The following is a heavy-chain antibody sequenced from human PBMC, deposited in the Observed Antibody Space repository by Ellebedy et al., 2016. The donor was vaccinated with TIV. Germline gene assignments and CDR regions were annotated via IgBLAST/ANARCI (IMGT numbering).Heavy chain of an antibody. D-gene: IGHD2-15*01. CDR2: ISSGGTTI. J-gene: IGHJ5*02. CDR3: AKVVKGSLDP. V-gene: IGHV3-11*01. Sequence: GESLKISXAASGFTFSDFYMSWIRQAPGKGLEWVSYISSGGTTIHYADSVKGRFTISRDNAKNSLYLQMNSLRAEDTAVYYCAKVVKGSLDPWGQGTLVTVSS. CDR1: GFTFSDFY.